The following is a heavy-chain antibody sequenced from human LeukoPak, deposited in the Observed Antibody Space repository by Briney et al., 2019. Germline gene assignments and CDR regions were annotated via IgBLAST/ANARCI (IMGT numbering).Heavy chain of an antibody. CDR1: GFTFSSYA. J-gene: IGHJ5*02. D-gene: IGHD6-13*01. CDR2: ISGSGGST. V-gene: IGHV3-23*01. CDR3: AKDLGSSWYTNWFDP. Sequence: PGGSLRLSCAASGFTFSSYAMSWVRQAPGNGLEWVSAISGSGGSTYYADSVKGRFTISRDNSKNTLYLQMNSLRAEDTAVYYCAKDLGSSWYTNWFDPWGQGTLVTVSS.